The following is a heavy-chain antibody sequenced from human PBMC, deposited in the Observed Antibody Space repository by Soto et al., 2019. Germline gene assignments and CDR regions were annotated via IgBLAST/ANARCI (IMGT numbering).Heavy chain of an antibody. Sequence: SETLSLTCTVSGGSISSGGYYWSWIRQHPGKGLEWIGYIYYSGSTYYNPSLKSRVTISVDTSKNQFSLKLSSVAAADTAVYYCARGVHPKRAFDIWGQGTRVTVSS. V-gene: IGHV4-31*03. D-gene: IGHD3-10*01. CDR2: IYYSGST. CDR1: GGSISSGGYY. CDR3: ARGVHPKRAFDI. J-gene: IGHJ3*02.